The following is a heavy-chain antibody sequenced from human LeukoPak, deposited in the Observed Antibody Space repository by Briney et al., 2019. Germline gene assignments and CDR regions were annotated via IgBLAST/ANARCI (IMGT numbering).Heavy chain of an antibody. J-gene: IGHJ4*02. D-gene: IGHD1-26*01. V-gene: IGHV3-53*01. CDR1: GFTFNNYA. CDR3: ARGLAYSGSYALDY. CDR2: IYSGGST. Sequence: PGGSLRLSCAASGFTFNNYAMSWVRQAPGKGLEWVSVIYSGGSTFYADSVKGRFTISRDNSKNTLYLQMNSLRAEDTAMYYCARGLAYSGSYALDYWGQGTLVTVSS.